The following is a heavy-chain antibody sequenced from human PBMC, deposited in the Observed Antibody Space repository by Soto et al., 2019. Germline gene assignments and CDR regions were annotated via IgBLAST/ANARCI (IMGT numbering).Heavy chain of an antibody. Sequence: SSETLSLTCTVSGGSISGYYWSWIRQPPGKGLEWIGYIYYSGSTNYNPSLKSRVTISVDTSKNQSSLKLSSVTAADTAVYYCARVNNGWYRDKWFDPWGQGTLVTVSS. CDR2: IYYSGST. CDR1: GGSISGYY. D-gene: IGHD6-19*01. J-gene: IGHJ5*02. CDR3: ARVNNGWYRDKWFDP. V-gene: IGHV4-59*01.